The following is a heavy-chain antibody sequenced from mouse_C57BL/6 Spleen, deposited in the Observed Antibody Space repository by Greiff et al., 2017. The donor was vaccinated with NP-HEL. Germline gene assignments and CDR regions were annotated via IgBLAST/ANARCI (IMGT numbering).Heavy chain of an antibody. CDR2: IWSDGST. J-gene: IGHJ4*01. Sequence: QVQLKESGPGLVAPSQSLSITCTVSGFSLTSYGVHWVRQPPGKGLEWLVVIWSDGSTTYNSALKSRLSISKDNSKSQVFLKMNSLQTDDTAMYYCARSSYYEDGAMDYWGQGTSVTVSS. CDR3: ARSSYYEDGAMDY. CDR1: GFSLTSYG. V-gene: IGHV2-6*03. D-gene: IGHD2-10*01.